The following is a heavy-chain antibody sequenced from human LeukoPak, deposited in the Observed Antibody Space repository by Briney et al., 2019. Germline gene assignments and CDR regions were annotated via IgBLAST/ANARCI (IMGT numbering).Heavy chain of an antibody. J-gene: IGHJ4*02. CDR2: IRSKAYGGTT. V-gene: IGHV3-49*04. D-gene: IGHD6-19*01. CDR3: TRVNFKWLVLDY. Sequence: GGSLRLSCTASGFTFGDCAMSWVRQAPGKGLEWVGFIRSKAYGGTTEYAASVKGRFTISRDDSKSIAYLQMNSLKTEDTAVYYCTRVNFKWLVLDYWGQGTLVTVPS. CDR1: GFTFGDCA.